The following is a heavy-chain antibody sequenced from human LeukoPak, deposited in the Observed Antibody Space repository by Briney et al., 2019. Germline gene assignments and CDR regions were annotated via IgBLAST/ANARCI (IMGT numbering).Heavy chain of an antibody. V-gene: IGHV3-64*02. Sequence: GGSLRLSCAASGFTFSGYSMYWVRQAPGKGLEYVSAISSDGGSTYYADSVKGRFTISRDNSKNTLYLQMDSLRAEDMAVYYCAKTAFYYHIDVWGKGTTVTVSS. CDR1: GFTFSGYS. CDR3: AKTAFYYHIDV. J-gene: IGHJ6*03. CDR2: ISSDGGST.